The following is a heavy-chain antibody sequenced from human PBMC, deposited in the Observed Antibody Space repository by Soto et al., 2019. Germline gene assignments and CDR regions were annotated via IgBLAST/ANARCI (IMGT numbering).Heavy chain of an antibody. CDR2: IWHDGKNK. CDR3: ARDPGKDEARDY. V-gene: IGHV3-33*01. CDR1: GFTFSNFG. J-gene: IGHJ4*02. Sequence: QVQVVESGGGVVQPGRSLRLSCAASGFTFSNFGMHWVRQAPGKGLEWVAVIWHDGKNKYYADSAEGRFTISRDNSKNTLYLQLNSLRAEDTAVYYCARDPGKDEARDYWGQGTLVTVSS.